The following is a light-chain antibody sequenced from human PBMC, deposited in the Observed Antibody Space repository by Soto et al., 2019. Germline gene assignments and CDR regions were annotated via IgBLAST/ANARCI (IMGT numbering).Light chain of an antibody. J-gene: IGLJ1*01. CDR2: GVA. CDR1: SSDVGGYNY. Sequence: QSALTQPPSASGSPGQSVTISCTGTSSDVGGYNYVSWFQQHPGKAPKVIIYGVANRPSGVPDRFSDSKSGNTASLTISGLQAEDEADYYCSSYAGSNNFVFGTGTKVTVL. V-gene: IGLV2-8*01. CDR3: SSYAGSNNFV.